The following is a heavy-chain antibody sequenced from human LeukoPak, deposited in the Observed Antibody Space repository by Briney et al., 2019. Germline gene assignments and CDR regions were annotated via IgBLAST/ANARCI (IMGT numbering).Heavy chain of an antibody. CDR2: INHSGST. CDR1: GGSFSGYY. Sequence: SETLSLTCAVYGGSFSGYYWSWIRQPPGKGLEWIEEINHSGSTNYNPSLKSRVTISVDTSKNQFSLKLSSVTAADTAVYYCARGATRIIAARLHWFDPWGQGTLVTVSS. D-gene: IGHD6-6*01. J-gene: IGHJ5*02. CDR3: ARGATRIIAARLHWFDP. V-gene: IGHV4-34*01.